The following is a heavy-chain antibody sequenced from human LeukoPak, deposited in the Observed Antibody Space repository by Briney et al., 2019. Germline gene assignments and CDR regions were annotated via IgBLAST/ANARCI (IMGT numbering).Heavy chain of an antibody. CDR2: ISAYNGNK. CDR3: ARDPKPFVEWLSRSSWWVEGDY. CDR1: GYTFTGYY. V-gene: IGHV1-18*04. D-gene: IGHD3-3*01. J-gene: IGHJ4*02. Sequence: GASVSVSCKASGYTFTGYYMHWVRQAPGQGREGMGWISAYNGNKNYAQKLQGRVTMTTDTYTSRAYREERSLRSDDTAVYYCARDPKPFVEWLSRSSWWVEGDYWGQGTLVTVSS.